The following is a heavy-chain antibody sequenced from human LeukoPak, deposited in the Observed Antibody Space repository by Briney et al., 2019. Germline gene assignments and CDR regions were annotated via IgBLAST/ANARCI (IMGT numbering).Heavy chain of an antibody. J-gene: IGHJ4*02. CDR3: ASGPSSQGSEFDY. CDR2: INHSGST. D-gene: IGHD2-2*01. V-gene: IGHV4-34*01. CDR1: GGSFSGYY. Sequence: PSETLSLTCAVYGGSFSGYYWSWLRQPPGKGLEWLGEINHSGSTNYNPSLKSRVTISVDTSKNQYSLKLSTVTAADTAVYYCASGPSSQGSEFDYWGQGTLVTVSS.